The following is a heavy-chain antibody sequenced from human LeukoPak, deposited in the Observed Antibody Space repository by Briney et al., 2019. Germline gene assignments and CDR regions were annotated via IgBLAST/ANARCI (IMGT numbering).Heavy chain of an antibody. J-gene: IGHJ4*02. CDR3: ARAAATVTTGYYFDY. D-gene: IGHD4-17*01. CDR1: GGSIISSNW. Sequence: SGTLSLTCAVSGGSIISSNWWTWFRQPPGKGLEWIGEIYHTGTSNYNPSLKSRVTISVDTPKNQFSLKLSSVTAADTAVYYCARAAATVTTGYYFDYWGQGTLVTVSS. V-gene: IGHV4-4*02. CDR2: IYHTGTS.